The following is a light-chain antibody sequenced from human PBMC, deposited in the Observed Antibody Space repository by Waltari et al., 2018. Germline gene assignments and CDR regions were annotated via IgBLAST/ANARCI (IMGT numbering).Light chain of an antibody. V-gene: IGLV1-44*01. CDR1: NSNIGSKT. Sequence: QSVVTQPPSASGTPGQRVTISCSGSNSNIGSKTVNWYYQVPGMAPKLLIYSDDQRPSGVPDRFSGSKSGTSASLAISGLQSDDEAYYYCAAWDEILNGPVFGGGTKLTVL. CDR2: SDD. J-gene: IGLJ3*02. CDR3: AAWDEILNGPV.